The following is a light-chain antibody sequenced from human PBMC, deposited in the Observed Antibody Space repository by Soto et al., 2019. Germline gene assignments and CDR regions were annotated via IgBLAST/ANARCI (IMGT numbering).Light chain of an antibody. V-gene: IGKV3-20*01. CDR1: QSVSSSY. J-gene: IGKJ2*01. CDR3: QQYGSSPYT. CDR2: GAS. Sequence: EIVLTQSPGTLSLSPGERATLSCRASQSVSSSYLAWYQQTPGQAPRLLIYGASSRATGIPDRXXXXXXXXXXXXXISRLEPEDFAVYYCQQYGSSPYTFGQGTRLEIK.